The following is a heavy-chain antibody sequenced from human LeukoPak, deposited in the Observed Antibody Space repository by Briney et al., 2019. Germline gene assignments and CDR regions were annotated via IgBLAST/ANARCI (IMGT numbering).Heavy chain of an antibody. Sequence: SQTLSLTCTVSGGSISSGGYYWSWIRQHPGKGLEWIGYIYYSGSTYYNPSLKSRVTISVDTSKNQFSLKLSSVTAADTAVYYCGRLPDSRTEAVDIWGQGTVVTVSS. V-gene: IGHV4-31*03. CDR3: GRLPDSRTEAVDI. CDR1: GGSISSGGYY. D-gene: IGHD3-22*01. CDR2: IYYSGST. J-gene: IGHJ3*02.